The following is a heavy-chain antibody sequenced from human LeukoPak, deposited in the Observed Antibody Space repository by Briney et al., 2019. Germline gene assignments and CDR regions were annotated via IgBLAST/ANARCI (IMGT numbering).Heavy chain of an antibody. J-gene: IGHJ6*02. CDR3: ARDKGWALGMDV. CDR2: IYSGGST. V-gene: IGHV3-66*02. D-gene: IGHD6-19*01. CDR1: GFTVSSNY. Sequence: GGSLRLSCAASGFTVSSNYMSWVRQAPGKGLEWVSVIYSGGSTYYADSVKGRFTISRDNSKNTLYLQMNSLRAEDTAVCYCARDKGWALGMDVWGQGTTVTVSS.